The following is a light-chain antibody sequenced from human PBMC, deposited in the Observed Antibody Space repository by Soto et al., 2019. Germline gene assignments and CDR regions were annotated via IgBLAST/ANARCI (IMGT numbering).Light chain of an antibody. J-gene: IGLJ1*01. CDR1: SSNIGADYD. CDR3: QSYDSSLSGYV. V-gene: IGLV1-40*01. CDR2: ANT. Sequence: QSALTQPPSVSGAPGQGVTISCTGSSSNIGADYDVHWYQQLPGTAPKLLIYANTNRPSGVPGRFSGSKSGTSASLAITGLQAEDEADYYCQSYDSSLSGYVFGTGTKSPS.